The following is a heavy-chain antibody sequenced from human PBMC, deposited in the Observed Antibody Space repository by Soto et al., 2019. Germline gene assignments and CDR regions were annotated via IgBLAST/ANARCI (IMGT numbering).Heavy chain of an antibody. CDR1: GYTFTTSW. Sequence: GESLKISCKASGYTFTTSWIGWVRQMPGQGLEWMGIIDPGDSDTRYSPSFQGRITISVDKSISTAYLQWSSLEASDTAIYYCARHAGNSWKGDYFDYWGRGALVTVSS. J-gene: IGHJ4*02. CDR2: IDPGDSDT. CDR3: ARHAGNSWKGDYFDY. V-gene: IGHV5-51*01. D-gene: IGHD6-13*01.